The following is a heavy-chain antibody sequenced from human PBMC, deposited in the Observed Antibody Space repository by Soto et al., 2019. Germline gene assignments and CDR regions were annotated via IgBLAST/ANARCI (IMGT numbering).Heavy chain of an antibody. CDR2: IYHSGST. CDR1: GGSINSRYW. D-gene: IGHD3-10*01. Sequence: SETLSLTCAVSGGSINSRYWWSWVRQSPGKGLEWIGEIYHSGSTNYNPSLKSRVTISVDKSKNQFSLNLSSVTAADTAVYYCARDQNGSGNYYTRYFDYWGRGTLVTVSS. V-gene: IGHV4-4*02. J-gene: IGHJ4*02. CDR3: ARDQNGSGNYYTRYFDY.